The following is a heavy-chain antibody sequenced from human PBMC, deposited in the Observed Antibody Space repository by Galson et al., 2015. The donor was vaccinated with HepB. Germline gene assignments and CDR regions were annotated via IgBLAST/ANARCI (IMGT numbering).Heavy chain of an antibody. CDR1: GYTFTGYY. CDR2: INPNSGGT. Sequence: SVKVSCKASGYTFTGYYMHWVRQAPGQGLEWMGWINPNSGGTNYAQKFQGRVTMTRDTSISTAYMELSRLRSDDTAVYYCARDRPSNYCSSTSCYIKPGAFDIWGQGTMVTVSS. V-gene: IGHV1-2*02. D-gene: IGHD2-2*02. J-gene: IGHJ3*02. CDR3: ARDRPSNYCSSTSCYIKPGAFDI.